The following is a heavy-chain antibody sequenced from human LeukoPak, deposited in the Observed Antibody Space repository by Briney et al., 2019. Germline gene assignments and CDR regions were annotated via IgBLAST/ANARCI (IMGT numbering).Heavy chain of an antibody. CDR2: INWNGGST. CDR3: ARGGITIFGNYYYMDV. Sequence: GGSLRLSCAASGFTFDDYGMSWVRQAPGKGLGWVSGINWNGGSTGYADSVKGRFTISRDNAKNSLDLQMNSLRAEDTALYYCARGGITIFGNYYYMDVWGKGTTVTVSS. D-gene: IGHD3-3*01. CDR1: GFTFDDYG. J-gene: IGHJ6*03. V-gene: IGHV3-20*04.